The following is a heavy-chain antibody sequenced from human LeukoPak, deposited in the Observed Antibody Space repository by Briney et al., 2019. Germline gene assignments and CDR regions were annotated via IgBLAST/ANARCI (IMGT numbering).Heavy chain of an antibody. V-gene: IGHV3-49*04. J-gene: IGHJ4*02. CDR1: GFTFSSYA. Sequence: GGSLRLSCAASGFTFSSYAMSWVRQAPGKGLEWVGFIRSKAYGGTTEYAASVKGRFTISRDDSKSIAYLQMNSLKTEDTAVYYCTRGVIAAHYWGQGTLVTVSS. CDR2: IRSKAYGGTT. CDR3: TRGVIAAHY. D-gene: IGHD6-6*01.